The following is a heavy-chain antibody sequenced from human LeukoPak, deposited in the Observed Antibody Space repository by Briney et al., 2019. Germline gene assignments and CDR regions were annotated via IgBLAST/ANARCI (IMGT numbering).Heavy chain of an antibody. CDR2: ISSNGSST. V-gene: IGHV3-64*01. J-gene: IGHJ4*02. CDR1: GFTFSSYA. Sequence: GGSLRLSCAASGFTFSSYAMHWVRQAPRKGLEYVSAISSNGSSTYYANSVKGRFTISRDNSKNTLYLQMNSLRAEDTAVYYCAREGGPDSSSWFYYWGQGTLVTVSS. CDR3: AREGGPDSSSWFYY. D-gene: IGHD6-13*01.